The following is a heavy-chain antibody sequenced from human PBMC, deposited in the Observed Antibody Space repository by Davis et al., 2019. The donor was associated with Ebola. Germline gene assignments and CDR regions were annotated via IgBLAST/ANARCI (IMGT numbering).Heavy chain of an antibody. Sequence: GGSLRLSCAASGFTFSTYSMNWVRQAPGKGLEWVSYISSSSSYTNYADSVKGRFTISRDNAKNSLYLQMNSLRAEDTAVYYCARSGLSFGVVKYHYGMDVWGKGTTVTVSS. D-gene: IGHD3-3*01. CDR3: ARSGLSFGVVKYHYGMDV. CDR1: GFTFSTYS. CDR2: ISSSSSYT. J-gene: IGHJ6*04. V-gene: IGHV3-21*05.